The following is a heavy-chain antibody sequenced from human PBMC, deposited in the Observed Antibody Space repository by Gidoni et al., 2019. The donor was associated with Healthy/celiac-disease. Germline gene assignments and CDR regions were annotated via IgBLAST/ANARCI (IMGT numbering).Heavy chain of an antibody. Sequence: QVQLQESGPGLVKPSETLSLTCAVSGYSISSGYYSGWIRQPPGKGLEWIGSIYHSGSTYYNPSLKSRVTISVDTSKNQFSLKLSSVTAADTAVYYCAREGPSYDILTGYYLSESFDIWGQGTMVTVSS. CDR3: AREGPSYDILTGYYLSESFDI. CDR1: GYSISSGYY. CDR2: IYHSGST. V-gene: IGHV4-38-2*02. D-gene: IGHD3-9*01. J-gene: IGHJ3*02.